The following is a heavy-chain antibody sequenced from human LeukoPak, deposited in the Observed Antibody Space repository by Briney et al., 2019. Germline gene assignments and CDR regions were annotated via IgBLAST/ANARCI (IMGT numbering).Heavy chain of an antibody. J-gene: IGHJ5*02. D-gene: IGHD2-21*02. CDR1: GSGFTKYA. Sequence: PGKSLRLSCAASGSGFTKYAMHWVRQAPGRGLEWVAVISYDGSDEYYGHSVKGRYTISRDNSKNTVFLQMYRLRSADTAIYFCATGAQRGGDSALHLDLWGPGTLVTVS. CDR2: ISYDGSDE. CDR3: ATGAQRGGDSALHLDL. V-gene: IGHV3-30*03.